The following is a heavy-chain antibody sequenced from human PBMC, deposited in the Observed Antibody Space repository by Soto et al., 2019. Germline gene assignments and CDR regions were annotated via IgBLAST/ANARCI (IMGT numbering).Heavy chain of an antibody. V-gene: IGHV1-18*01. CDR1: GYTFTSYG. J-gene: IGHJ5*02. Sequence: GASVKVSCKASGYTFTSYGISWVRQAPGQGLEWMGWISAYNGNTNYAQKLQGRVTMTTDTSTSTAYMELRSLRSDDTAVYYCASNDYDILTGYYGGWFDPWGQGTLVTVSS. CDR2: ISAYNGNT. CDR3: ASNDYDILTGYYGGWFDP. D-gene: IGHD3-9*01.